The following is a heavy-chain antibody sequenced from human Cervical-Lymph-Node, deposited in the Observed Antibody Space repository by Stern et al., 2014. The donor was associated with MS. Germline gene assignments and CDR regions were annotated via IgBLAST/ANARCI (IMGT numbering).Heavy chain of an antibody. J-gene: IGHJ4*02. D-gene: IGHD6-6*01. CDR3: AREYSSSAHPFDF. CDR1: GDTFINYA. V-gene: IGHV1-69*14. CDR2: IVSIFGTK. Sequence: QVQLVQSGAEVKKPGSSVKVSCKTSGDTFINYAISWVRQAPGVGLEWMGGIVSIFGTKNYARKIRGRIILTEDKSTNTTYMELSSLRSEDTAVYYCAREYSSSAHPFDFWGQGTLLTVSS.